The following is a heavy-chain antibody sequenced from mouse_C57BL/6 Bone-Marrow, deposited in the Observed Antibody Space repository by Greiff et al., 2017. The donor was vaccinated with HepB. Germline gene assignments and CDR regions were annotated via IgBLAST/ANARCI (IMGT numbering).Heavy chain of an antibody. CDR1: GYTFTSYW. CDR2: IHPNSGST. D-gene: IGHD2-14*01. Sequence: VQLQQPGAELVKPGASVKLSCKASGYTFTSYWMHWVKQRTGQDLEWIGMIHPNSGSTNYNEKFKSKATLTVDKSSSTAYMQLSSLTSEDSAVYYCAVRRGWYFDVWGTGTTVTVSS. J-gene: IGHJ1*03. V-gene: IGHV1-64*01. CDR3: AVRRGWYFDV.